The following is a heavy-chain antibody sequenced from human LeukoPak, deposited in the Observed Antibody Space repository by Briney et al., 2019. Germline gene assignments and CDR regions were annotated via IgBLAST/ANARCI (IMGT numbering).Heavy chain of an antibody. V-gene: IGHV1-69*05. Sequence: SVKVSCKASGGTLSSYAISWVRQAPGQGLEWMGRIIPIFGTANYAQKFQGRVTITTDESTSTAYMELSSLRSEDTAVYYCARVPGIMGEFDYWGQGTLVTVSS. CDR2: IIPIFGTA. CDR3: ARVPGIMGEFDY. J-gene: IGHJ4*02. D-gene: IGHD1-1*01. CDR1: GGTLSSYA.